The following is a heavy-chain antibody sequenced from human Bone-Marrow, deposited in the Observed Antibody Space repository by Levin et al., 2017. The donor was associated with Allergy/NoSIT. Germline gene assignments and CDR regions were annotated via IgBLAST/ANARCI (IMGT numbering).Heavy chain of an antibody. CDR1: GFSLTTSGEC. D-gene: IGHD1-26*01. V-gene: IGHV2-70*01. Sequence: SGPTLVKRTQTLTLTCTFSGFSLTTSGECVSWIRQPPGKALEWLALIDWDDDKYYNTSLKTRLTISKDTSKNQVVLTMTNMDPVDTATYYCARSSASYLDYFDHWGRGTLVTVSS. CDR2: IDWDDDK. J-gene: IGHJ4*02. CDR3: ARSSASYLDYFDH.